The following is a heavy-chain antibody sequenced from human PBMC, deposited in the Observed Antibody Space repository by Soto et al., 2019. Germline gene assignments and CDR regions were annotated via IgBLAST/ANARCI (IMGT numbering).Heavy chain of an antibody. CDR2: IDKSGGDT. Sequence: EVQLLESGGDLVQPGGSLRLSCAASGFTFTNYLMTWVRQAPGKGLEWVSSIDKSGGDTYYADSVKGRFTISRDNSKNTLYLQMNGLRAEDTALYSCAKDTDSRSWYVWGQGTLVTVSS. CDR1: GFTFTNYL. V-gene: IGHV3-23*05. J-gene: IGHJ4*02. CDR3: AKDTDSRSWYV. D-gene: IGHD3-22*01.